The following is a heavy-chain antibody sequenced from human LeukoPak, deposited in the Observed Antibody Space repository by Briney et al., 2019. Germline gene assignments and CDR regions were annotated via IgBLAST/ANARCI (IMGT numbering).Heavy chain of an antibody. J-gene: IGHJ6*02. CDR1: GFTFSSYA. D-gene: IGHD6-13*01. CDR2: ISSNGGST. V-gene: IGHV3-64*01. Sequence: QPGGSLRLSCAASGFTFSSYAMHWVRQAPGKGLEYVSAISSNGGSTYYANSVKGRFTISRDNSKNTLYLQMGSLRAEDMAVYYCARGWVAAVYYYYGMDVWGQGTTVTVSS. CDR3: ARGWVAAVYYYYGMDV.